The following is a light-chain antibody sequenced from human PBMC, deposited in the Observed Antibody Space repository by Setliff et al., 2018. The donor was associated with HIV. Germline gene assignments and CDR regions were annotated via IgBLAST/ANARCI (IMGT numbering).Light chain of an antibody. CDR1: SSDVGGYSH. CDR3: SSYAVSNTLP. CDR2: EVR. Sequence: QSVLTQPASVSESPGQSITISCTGTSSDVGGYSHVSWYQQHPGKAPKLIIYEVRNRPSGVSNRFSASKSGNTASLTISGLQAGDEADYYCSSYAVSNTLPFGTGTKVTVL. J-gene: IGLJ1*01. V-gene: IGLV2-14*03.